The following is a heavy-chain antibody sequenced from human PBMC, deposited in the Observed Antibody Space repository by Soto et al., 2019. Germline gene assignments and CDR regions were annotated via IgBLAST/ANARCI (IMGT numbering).Heavy chain of an antibody. CDR2: IGGSGSDT. J-gene: IGHJ4*02. V-gene: IGHV3-23*01. CDR1: GFTFSSYY. Sequence: EVQLLESGGGLAQTGGSLRLSWAASGFTFSSYYMTWVRQTPGKGLEWVSAIGGSGSDTYYADSVKGRFTISRDNSNNTLYLEMNSLRAEYSALYYCAKEPHSSGRYYLDHWGQGTPVTVPS. D-gene: IGHD6-19*01. CDR3: AKEPHSSGRYYLDH.